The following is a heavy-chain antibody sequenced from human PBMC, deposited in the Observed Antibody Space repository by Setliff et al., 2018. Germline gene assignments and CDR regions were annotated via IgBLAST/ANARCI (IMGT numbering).Heavy chain of an antibody. D-gene: IGHD1-26*01. CDR3: ARDREGIIVGVPSV. CDR2: ISAYNGNT. J-gene: IGHJ4*02. CDR1: GYMFTTYG. V-gene: IGHV1-18*01. Sequence: ASVKVSCKTSGYMFTTYGISWVRQDPGQGLEWMGWISAYNGNTNYAQKLQGRVTMTTDTSTSTAYMELRSLRSDDTAVYYCARDREGIIVGVPSVWGQGTLVTVSS.